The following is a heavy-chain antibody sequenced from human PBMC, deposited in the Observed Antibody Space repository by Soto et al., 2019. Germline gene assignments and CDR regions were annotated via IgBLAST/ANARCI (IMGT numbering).Heavy chain of an antibody. J-gene: IGHJ4*02. Sequence: QVQLVESGGGVVQPGRSLGLSCAASGFTFSSYAMHWVRQAPGKGLEWVAVISYDGSNKYYADSVKGRFTISRDNSKNTLYLQMNSLRAEDTAVYYCARFGPGLSIDYWGQGTLVTVSS. V-gene: IGHV3-30-3*01. CDR3: ARFGPGLSIDY. CDR1: GFTFSSYA. CDR2: ISYDGSNK. D-gene: IGHD3-10*01.